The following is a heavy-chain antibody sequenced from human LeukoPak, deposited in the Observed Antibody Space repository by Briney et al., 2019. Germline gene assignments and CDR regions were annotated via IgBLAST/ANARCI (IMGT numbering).Heavy chain of an antibody. V-gene: IGHV3-30*04. CDR3: TRDNCGGTLDI. Sequence: PGRSLRLSCAVSGFTFSRYTMHWVRQPPGKGLEWVAIILYDGSDKYYTDSVKGRFTISRDNSKNTLYLQMNSLRAEDTAVYYCTRDNCGGTLDIWGQGTTVTVSS. CDR2: ILYDGSDK. J-gene: IGHJ3*02. D-gene: IGHD2-21*01. CDR1: GFTFSRYT.